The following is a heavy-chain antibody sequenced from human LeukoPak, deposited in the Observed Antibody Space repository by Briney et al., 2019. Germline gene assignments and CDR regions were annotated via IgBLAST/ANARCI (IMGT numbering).Heavy chain of an antibody. CDR1: NYSISSGYY. D-gene: IGHD6-13*01. V-gene: IGHV4-38-2*02. Sequence: PSETLSLTCTVSNYSISSGYYWGWIRQPPGKGLEWIGSIYHSGNTYYNPSLKSRVTISVNTSKNQFSLKLSSVTAADTAVYYCARDRAVAAGTHYFDFWGQGTLVTVSS. J-gene: IGHJ4*02. CDR2: IYHSGNT. CDR3: ARDRAVAAGTHYFDF.